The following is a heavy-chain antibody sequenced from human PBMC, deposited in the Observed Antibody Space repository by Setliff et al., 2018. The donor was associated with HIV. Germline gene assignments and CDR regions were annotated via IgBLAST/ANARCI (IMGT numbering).Heavy chain of an antibody. CDR2: INQDGSEA. D-gene: IGHD1-7*01. CDR1: AFIFSRYW. J-gene: IGHJ5*02. CDR3: AKDAVLGNGNYDWLDA. Sequence: GGSLRLSCAASAFIFSRYWMSWVRQAPGKGLEWVANINQDGSEAYYVDSVKGRFTIFRDNVNNSLTLQMTSLRAEDTAIYYCAKDAVLGNGNYDWLDAWGQGTLVTVSS. V-gene: IGHV3-7*03.